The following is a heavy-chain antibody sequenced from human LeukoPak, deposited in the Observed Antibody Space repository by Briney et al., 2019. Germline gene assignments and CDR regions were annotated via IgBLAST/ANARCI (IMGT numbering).Heavy chain of an antibody. J-gene: IGHJ3*02. Sequence: VASVKVSCKASGYTFTGYYMHWVRQAPGQGLEWMGWTNPNSGGTNYAQKFQGRVTMTRDTSISTAYMELSRLRSDDTAVYYCARAGTYYDFWSGSIRDAFDIWGQGTMVTVSS. V-gene: IGHV1-2*02. CDR1: GYTFTGYY. D-gene: IGHD3-3*01. CDR3: ARAGTYYDFWSGSIRDAFDI. CDR2: TNPNSGGT.